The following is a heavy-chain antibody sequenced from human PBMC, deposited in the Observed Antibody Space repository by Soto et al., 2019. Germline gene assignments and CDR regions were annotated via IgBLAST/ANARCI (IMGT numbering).Heavy chain of an antibody. Sequence: EAQVVESGGGLVEPGWSLRLSCAASGFTFTSYWMTWVRQAPGRGLEWVANINKDGTEKSYVDSVKGRFTISRDNAESSRYLQMNSLTADDTAGYYCVREIASSLWGKGTTVIVSP. CDR2: INKDGTEK. CDR3: VREIASSL. V-gene: IGHV3-7*01. J-gene: IGHJ6*04. D-gene: IGHD2-21*01. CDR1: GFTFTSYW.